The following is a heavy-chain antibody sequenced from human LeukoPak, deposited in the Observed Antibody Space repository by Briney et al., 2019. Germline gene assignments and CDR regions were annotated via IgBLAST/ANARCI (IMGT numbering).Heavy chain of an antibody. CDR3: AIDLTMALGWFDP. CDR2: ISGSGGST. J-gene: IGHJ5*02. Sequence: GGSLRLSCAASGFTFSSYAMSWFRQAPGKGLEWVSAISGSGGSTYYADSVKGRFTISRDKSKNTLYLQTNSLRAEDTAVYYCAIDLTMALGWFDPWGQGTLVTVSS. D-gene: IGHD3-10*01. V-gene: IGHV3-23*01. CDR1: GFTFSSYA.